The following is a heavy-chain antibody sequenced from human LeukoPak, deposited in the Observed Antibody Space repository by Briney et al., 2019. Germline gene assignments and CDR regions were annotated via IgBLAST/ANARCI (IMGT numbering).Heavy chain of an antibody. CDR2: ISSNGGST. CDR1: GFTFSSYA. CDR3: ARARGIAVAWGLGFFDY. J-gene: IGHJ4*02. V-gene: IGHV3-64*01. D-gene: IGHD6-19*01. Sequence: PGGSLRLSCAASGFTFSSYAMHWVRQAPGKGLEYVSAISSNGGSTYYANSVKGRFTISRDNSKNTLYLQMGSLRAEDMAVYYCARARGIAVAWGLGFFDYWGQGTLVTVSS.